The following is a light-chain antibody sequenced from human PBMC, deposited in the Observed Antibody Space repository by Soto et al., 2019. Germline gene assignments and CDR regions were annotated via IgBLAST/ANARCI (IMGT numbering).Light chain of an antibody. CDR3: QQYGSSSWT. Sequence: EIVLTQSPGTLSLSPGERATLSCRASQSVSSSYFAWYQQRFGQAPRLLIYGASSRATDIPDRFSGSGSGTDFTLTISRLEPEDFAVYYCQQYGSSSWTFGQGTKVDIK. CDR1: QSVSSSY. V-gene: IGKV3-20*01. J-gene: IGKJ1*01. CDR2: GAS.